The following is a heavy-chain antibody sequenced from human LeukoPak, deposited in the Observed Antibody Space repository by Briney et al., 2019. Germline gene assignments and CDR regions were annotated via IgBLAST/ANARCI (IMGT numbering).Heavy chain of an antibody. D-gene: IGHD6-19*01. CDR2: IYYSGST. V-gene: IGHV4-39*07. CDR1: GGSISSSSYY. J-gene: IGHJ2*01. CDR3: ARNGERQWLGWYFDL. Sequence: PSETLSLTCTVSGGSISSSSYYWGWIRQPPGKGLEWIGSIYYSGSTYHNPSLKSRVTISVDTSKNQFSLKLSSVTAADTAVYYCARNGERQWLGWYFDLWGRGTLVTVSS.